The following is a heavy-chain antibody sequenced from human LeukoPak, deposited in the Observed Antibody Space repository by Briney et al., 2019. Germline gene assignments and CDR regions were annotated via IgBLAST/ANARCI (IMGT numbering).Heavy chain of an antibody. V-gene: IGHV1-18*01. CDR2: TSAYNGNT. CDR1: GYTFTSYG. D-gene: IGHD3-10*01. J-gene: IGHJ6*04. CDR3: ARKYVYGSGTSLDV. Sequence: AXXKVSCKASGYTFTSYGISWVRQAPGQGLEWMGWTSAYNGNTNYAQKFQGRVTLTTEASTAYMELRSLKYDDTAVYFCARKYVYGSGTSLDVWGKGTTVIVSS.